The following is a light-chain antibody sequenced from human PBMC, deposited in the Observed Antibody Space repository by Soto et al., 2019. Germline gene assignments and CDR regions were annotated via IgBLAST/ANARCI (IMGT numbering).Light chain of an antibody. J-gene: IGLJ3*02. CDR2: EVS. V-gene: IGLV2-14*01. Sequence: QSALTQPASVSGSPGQSITISCTGTSSDIGNYDFVSWYQQVPGTAPKAMTYEVSSRPSGVSNRFSGSKSGNTASLTISGLQAEDEAYYYCQSYDNSLSGSWVFGGGTKLTVL. CDR1: SSDIGNYDF. CDR3: QSYDNSLSGSWV.